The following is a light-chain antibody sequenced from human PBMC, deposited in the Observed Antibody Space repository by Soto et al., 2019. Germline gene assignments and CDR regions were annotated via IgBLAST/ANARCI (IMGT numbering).Light chain of an antibody. CDR2: KAS. Sequence: DIPMTQSPSTLSASVGDRVTITCRASQSLITSLAWYQRKGGKAPKLLIYKASSLEIGGPSRVSVNRSGTEFTLTISSLQPDDFATYYCQQYKSYPITFGQGTRLEMK. V-gene: IGKV1-5*03. CDR3: QQYKSYPIT. CDR1: QSLITS. J-gene: IGKJ5*01.